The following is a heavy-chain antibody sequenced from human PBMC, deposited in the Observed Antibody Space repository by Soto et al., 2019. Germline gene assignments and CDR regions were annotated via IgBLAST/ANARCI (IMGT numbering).Heavy chain of an antibody. Sequence: QVQIQQWGPGLLKPSETLSLTCAFSGSPSVGSQSPYFWRWIRQPPGEGVEWIGEINHSETPNYSPSLKSRVTISFDTSKNQLSLNLTSVTAADTAVYYCARARFLQWSQDYYGLDVWGQGTTVAVSS. CDR2: INHSETP. CDR1: GSPSVGSQSPYF. CDR3: ARARFLQWSQDYYGLDV. V-gene: IGHV4-34*01. J-gene: IGHJ6*02. D-gene: IGHD3-3*01.